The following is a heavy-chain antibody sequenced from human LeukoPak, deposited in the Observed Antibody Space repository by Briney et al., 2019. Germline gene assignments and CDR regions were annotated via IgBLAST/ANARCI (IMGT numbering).Heavy chain of an antibody. CDR3: AKGGPGDYYGSGSYFDY. J-gene: IGHJ4*02. CDR1: GFTFSSYS. D-gene: IGHD3-10*01. Sequence: GGSLRLSCAASGFTFSSYSMNWVRQAPGKGLEWVSYISSSSSTIYYADSVKGRFTISRDNAKNSLYLQMNSLRAEDTAVYYCAKGGPGDYYGSGSYFDYWGQGTLVTVSS. V-gene: IGHV3-48*01. CDR2: ISSSSSTI.